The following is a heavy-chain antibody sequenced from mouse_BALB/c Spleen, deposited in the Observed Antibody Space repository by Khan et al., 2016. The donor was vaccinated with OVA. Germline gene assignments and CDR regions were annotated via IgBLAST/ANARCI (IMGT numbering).Heavy chain of an antibody. Sequence: VQLQQSGPELVKPGASVKISCTTSGYTFTEYTMHWVKQSHGESLEWIGGIIPNNGGTNYNQKFKGKATLTVDKSSRTAYMELRSLTSKDSAVYYYARGAYYRYDGYFDVWGAGTTVTVSS. CDR1: GYTFTEYT. CDR2: IIPNNGGT. V-gene: IGHV1-18*01. D-gene: IGHD2-14*01. CDR3: ARGAYYRYDGYFDV. J-gene: IGHJ1*01.